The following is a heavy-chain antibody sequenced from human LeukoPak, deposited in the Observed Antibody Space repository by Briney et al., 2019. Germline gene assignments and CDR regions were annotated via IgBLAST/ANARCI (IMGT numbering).Heavy chain of an antibody. CDR3: ARSLVATMYYYFDY. V-gene: IGHV1-69*05. D-gene: IGHD5-12*01. J-gene: IGHJ4*02. CDR2: IIPIFGTA. CDR1: GGTFSSYA. Sequence: ASVTVSCKASGGTFSSYAISWVRQAPGPGLEWMGRIIPIFGTANYAQKFQGRVTITTDESTSTAYMELSSLRSEDTAVYYGARSLVATMYYYFDYWGQGTLVTVSS.